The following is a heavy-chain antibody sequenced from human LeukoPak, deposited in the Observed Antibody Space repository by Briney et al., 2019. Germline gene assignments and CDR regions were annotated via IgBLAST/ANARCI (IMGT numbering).Heavy chain of an antibody. V-gene: IGHV3-33*01. J-gene: IGHJ4*02. CDR1: GFTFSSYG. CDR3: ARRGSSGRSFDY. Sequence: GRSLRLSCAASGFTFSSYGMHWVRQAPGKGLEWVAVIWYDGSNKYYADSVKGRFTISRDNSKNTLYLQMNSLRAEDTAVYYCARRGSSGRSFDYWGQGTLVIVSS. D-gene: IGHD6-25*01. CDR2: IWYDGSNK.